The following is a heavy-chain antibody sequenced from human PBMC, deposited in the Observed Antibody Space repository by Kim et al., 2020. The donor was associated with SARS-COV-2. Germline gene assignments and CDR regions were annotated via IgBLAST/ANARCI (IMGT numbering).Heavy chain of an antibody. CDR3: ARVGSSSWQLPDY. V-gene: IGHV1-18*01. D-gene: IGHD6-13*01. J-gene: IGHJ4*02. Sequence: YAQKLQGRVTMTTDTSTSTAYMELRSLRSDDTAVYYCARVGSSSWQLPDYWGQGTLVTVSS.